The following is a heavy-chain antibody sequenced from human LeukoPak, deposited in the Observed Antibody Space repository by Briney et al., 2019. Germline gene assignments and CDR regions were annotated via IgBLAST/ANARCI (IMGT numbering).Heavy chain of an antibody. Sequence: PSETLSLTCTVSGYSISSGYYWGWIRQPPGKGLEWIGSIYHSGSTYYNPSLKSRVTISVDTSKNQFSLKLSSVTATDTAVYYCASGGTVTLFDPWGQGTLVTVSS. CDR3: ASGGTVTLFDP. D-gene: IGHD4-17*01. CDR1: GYSISSGYY. CDR2: IYHSGST. J-gene: IGHJ5*02. V-gene: IGHV4-38-2*02.